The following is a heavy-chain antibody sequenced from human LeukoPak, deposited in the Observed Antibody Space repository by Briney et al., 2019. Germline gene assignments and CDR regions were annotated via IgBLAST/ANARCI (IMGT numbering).Heavy chain of an antibody. CDR3: ARPRGSGWHYFDY. D-gene: IGHD6-19*01. Sequence: GASVKVSCKASAYTFTGYYLHWVRQAPGQGLEWTGWINPNSGGTNYVQKFQGRVTMTRDTSISTAYMELSRLTSDDTAIYYCARPRGSGWHYFDYWGQGTLVTVSS. J-gene: IGHJ4*02. CDR2: INPNSGGT. V-gene: IGHV1-2*02. CDR1: AYTFTGYY.